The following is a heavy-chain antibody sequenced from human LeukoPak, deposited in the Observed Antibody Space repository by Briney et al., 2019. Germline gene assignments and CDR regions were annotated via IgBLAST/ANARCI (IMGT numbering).Heavy chain of an antibody. CDR1: GFTFSKYG. Sequence: GGSLRLACAASGFTFSKYGMNWVRQAPGKGLEWVSGIGVGGTTYYADSVKGRFTISRDTSKNTLYLQMNSLRAEDTAVYYCAKAQGYYDCWGQGTLVTVSS. CDR2: IGVGGTT. CDR3: AKAQGYYDC. V-gene: IGHV3-23*01. D-gene: IGHD3-22*01. J-gene: IGHJ4*02.